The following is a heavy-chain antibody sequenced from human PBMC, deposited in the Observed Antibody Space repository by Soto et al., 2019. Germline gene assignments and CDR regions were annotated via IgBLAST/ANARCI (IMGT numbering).Heavy chain of an antibody. D-gene: IGHD3-16*01. CDR2: ISSHSTFI. J-gene: IGHJ4*02. V-gene: IGHV3-21*02. Sequence: EVQLVESGGGLVKPGGSLRLSCAASGFSFSGYSMVWVRQAPGKGLEWVSSISSHSTFIYYTDSVKGRFTISRDNAKNSVYLHMDSLRVEDTAIYYCVRDRRRYDWGQGTLVTVSS. CDR3: VRDRRRYD. CDR1: GFSFSGYS.